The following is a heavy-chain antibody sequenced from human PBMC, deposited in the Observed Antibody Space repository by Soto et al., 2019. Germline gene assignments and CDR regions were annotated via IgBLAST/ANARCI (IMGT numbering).Heavy chain of an antibody. V-gene: IGHV1-18*01. D-gene: IGHD3-3*01. CDR2: IGADNGDT. Sequence: QVQLVQSGAEVKKPGASVKVSCKASGYTFSTYGFSWVRQAPGQGLEWMGWIGADNGDTNYAQNFQGRVTITTDTSTTTSFIGLMSLTFDVTVVYFCARDWNGAEGFDPGGRGTLVTVSS. J-gene: IGHJ5*02. CDR3: ARDWNGAEGFDP. CDR1: GYTFSTYG.